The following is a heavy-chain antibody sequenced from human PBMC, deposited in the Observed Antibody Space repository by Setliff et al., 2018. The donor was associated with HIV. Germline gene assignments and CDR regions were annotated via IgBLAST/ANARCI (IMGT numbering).Heavy chain of an antibody. CDR2: VGGSGGNT. CDR1: GFTFSSFA. D-gene: IGHD3-22*01. V-gene: IGHV3-23*01. CDR3: AKDSKVAYGSSDHQYFHH. J-gene: IGHJ1*01. Sequence: GGSLRLSCVVSGFTFSSFAMSWVRQAPGKGLEWVSVVGGSGGNTYYADSVKGRFTISRDNSKNTLYLQMNSLRAEDTAFYYCAKDSKVAYGSSDHQYFHHWGQGTLVTVSS.